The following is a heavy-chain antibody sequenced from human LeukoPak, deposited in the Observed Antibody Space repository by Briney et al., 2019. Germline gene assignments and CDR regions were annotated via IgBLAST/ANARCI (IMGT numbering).Heavy chain of an antibody. Sequence: ASVKVSCKASGYTFTGYYMHWVRQAPGQGLEWMGWINPNSGGTNYAQKLQGRVTMTTDTSTSTAYMELRSLRSDDTAVYYCARNSHSSGYFLLGFWGQGTLVTVSS. CDR2: INPNSGGT. D-gene: IGHD3-22*01. V-gene: IGHV1-2*02. J-gene: IGHJ4*02. CDR1: GYTFTGYY. CDR3: ARNSHSSGYFLLGF.